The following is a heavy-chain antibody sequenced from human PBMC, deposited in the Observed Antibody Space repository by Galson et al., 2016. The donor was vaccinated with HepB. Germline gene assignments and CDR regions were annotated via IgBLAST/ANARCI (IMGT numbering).Heavy chain of an antibody. D-gene: IGHD6-13*01. Sequence: SVKVSCKASGYSFTKYAMHWVRRAPGQGYEWMGWINEANRDTKYSPKFKGRVTMTSDTFASTAYLELSSLTSEGTAIYYCARALEAAAGTNFYYFGMDVWGQGTTVIVSS. V-gene: IGHV1-3*01. CDR3: ARALEAAAGTNFYYFGMDV. J-gene: IGHJ6*02. CDR1: GYSFTKYA. CDR2: INEANRDT.